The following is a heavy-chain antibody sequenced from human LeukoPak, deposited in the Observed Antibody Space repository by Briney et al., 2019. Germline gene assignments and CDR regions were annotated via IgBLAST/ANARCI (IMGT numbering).Heavy chain of an antibody. CDR3: AKKSLGISGRYYLDY. J-gene: IGHJ4*02. Sequence: GGSLRLSCAASGFTFSTYAMSWVRQAPGKGLEWVSAISGSGGNTYYADSVKGRFTISRDNSKSTLYLQMNSLRAEDTAVYYCAKKSLGISGRYYLDYWGQGTLVTVSS. V-gene: IGHV3-23*01. CDR2: ISGSGGNT. CDR1: GFTFSTYA. D-gene: IGHD1-26*01.